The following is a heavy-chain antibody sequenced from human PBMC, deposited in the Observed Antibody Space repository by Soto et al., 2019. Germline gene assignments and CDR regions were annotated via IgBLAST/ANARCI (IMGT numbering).Heavy chain of an antibody. D-gene: IGHD4-4*01. V-gene: IGHV3-13*01. CDR3: ARVPIYSTQYWYFDL. CDR1: GFTFSSYD. CDR2: IGTAGDT. Sequence: HPGGSLRLSCAASGFTFSSYDMHWVRQATGKGLEWVSAIGTAGDTYYPGSVKGRFTISRENAKNSLYLQMNSLRAEDTAVYYCARVPIYSTQYWYFDLWGRGTLVTVPQ. J-gene: IGHJ2*01.